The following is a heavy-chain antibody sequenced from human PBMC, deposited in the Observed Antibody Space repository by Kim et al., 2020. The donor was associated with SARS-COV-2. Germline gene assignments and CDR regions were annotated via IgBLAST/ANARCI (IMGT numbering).Heavy chain of an antibody. V-gene: IGHV3-23*01. CDR3: TKDTGGSTNS. D-gene: IGHD2-15*01. CDR2: ISGRNGNI. CDR1: GASGFSFTSYD. J-gene: IGHJ4*02. Sequence: GGSLRLSCAASGASGFSFTSYDMTWVRQAPGEGLAWVTGISGRNGNIYYADCVMSRFTITRDSSRNTLYLQLNSLGTEDTASSYCTKDTGGSTNSWGQGTLVTVSS.